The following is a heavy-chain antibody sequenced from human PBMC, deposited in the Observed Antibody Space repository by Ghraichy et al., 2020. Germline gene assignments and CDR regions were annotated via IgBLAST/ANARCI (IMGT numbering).Heavy chain of an antibody. D-gene: IGHD6-13*01. CDR2: ISSSSSYI. CDR3: ARGIRGIAAAGIHYYYYMDV. V-gene: IGHV3-21*01. CDR1: GFTFSSYS. Sequence: GESLNISCAASGFTFSSYSMNWVRQAPGKGLEWVSSISSSSSYIYYADSVKGRFTISRDNAKNSLYLQMNSLRAEDTAVYYCARGIRGIAAAGIHYYYYMDVWGKGTTVTVSS. J-gene: IGHJ6*03.